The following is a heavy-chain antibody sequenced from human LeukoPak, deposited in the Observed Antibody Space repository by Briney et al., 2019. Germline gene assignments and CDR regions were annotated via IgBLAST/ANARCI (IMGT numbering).Heavy chain of an antibody. CDR1: GGSISSYY. Sequence: SETLSLTCTVSGGSISSYYWSWIRQPPGKGLEWIGYIYYSGSTNYNPSLKSRVTISVDTSKNQFSLKLSSVTAADTAVYYCARLDNGGFPLHPFFDSWGQGTLVTVSS. CDR3: ARLDNGGFPLHPFFDS. V-gene: IGHV4-59*08. CDR2: IYYSGST. J-gene: IGHJ5*01. D-gene: IGHD2-8*01.